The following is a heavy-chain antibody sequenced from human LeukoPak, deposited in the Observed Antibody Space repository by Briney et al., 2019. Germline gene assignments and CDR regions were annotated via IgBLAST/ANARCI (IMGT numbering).Heavy chain of an antibody. J-gene: IGHJ5*02. CDR1: GGSISSSSYY. CDR2: IYYSGST. D-gene: IGHD2-21*02. Sequence: PSETLSLTCTVSGGSISSSSYYWGWIRQPPGKGLEWIGSIYYSGSTYYNPSLKSRVTISVDTSKNQFSLKLSSVTAADTAVYYCARGHTIWMVTAILYSHNWFDPWGQGTLVTVSS. V-gene: IGHV4-39*07. CDR3: ARGHTIWMVTAILYSHNWFDP.